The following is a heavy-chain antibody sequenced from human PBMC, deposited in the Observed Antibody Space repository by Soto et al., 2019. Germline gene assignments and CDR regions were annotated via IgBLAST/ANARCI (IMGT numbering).Heavy chain of an antibody. CDR1: GGTFSSYA. D-gene: IGHD2-2*01. V-gene: IGHV1-69*13. CDR2: IIPIFGTA. CDR3: AQGYCISTSCYGYYYYYGMDV. J-gene: IGHJ6*02. Sequence: SVKVSCKTSGGTFSSYAISWVRQAPGQGLEWMGGIIPIFGTANYAQKFQGRVTITADESTSTAYMELSSLRSEDTAVYYCAQGYCISTSCYGYYYYYGMDVWGQGTTVTVSS.